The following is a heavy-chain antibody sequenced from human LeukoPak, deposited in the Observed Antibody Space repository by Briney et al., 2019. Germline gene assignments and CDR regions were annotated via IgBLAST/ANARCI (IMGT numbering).Heavy chain of an antibody. CDR3: ARDGSDTDVATEDANWLDP. CDR1: GYTFTSYY. V-gene: IGHV1-46*01. CDR2: INPSGGST. J-gene: IGHJ5*02. Sequence: GASVKVSCKASGYTFTSYYIHWVRQAPGQGVEWMGIINPSGGSTNYAQKFQGRVTMTRDTSTSTVYMEMSSLRSEDTAVYYCARDGSDTDVATEDANWLDPWGQGTLVTVSS. D-gene: IGHD5-18*01.